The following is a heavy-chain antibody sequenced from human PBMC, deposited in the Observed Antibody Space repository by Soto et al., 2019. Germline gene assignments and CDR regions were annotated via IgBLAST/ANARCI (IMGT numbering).Heavy chain of an antibody. CDR2: INPNSGGT. CDR3: ARGPGIAEAGQEDAFDL. CDR1: GYTFTGYY. J-gene: IGHJ3*01. D-gene: IGHD6-19*01. Sequence: ASATVSCKASGYTFTGYYMHWVRQAPGQGLEWMGWINPNSGGTNYAQKFQGWVTMTSDTSISTAYMELSRLRSDDTAVYYCARGPGIAEAGQEDAFDLWGQGTMVTVSS. V-gene: IGHV1-2*04.